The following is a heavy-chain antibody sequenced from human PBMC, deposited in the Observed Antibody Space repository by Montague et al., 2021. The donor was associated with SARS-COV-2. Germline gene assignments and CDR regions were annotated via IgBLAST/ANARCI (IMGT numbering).Heavy chain of an antibody. J-gene: IGHJ4*02. V-gene: IGHV5-10-1*01. CDR3: ARSQHCGSDSYFAY. Sequence: QSVAEVKTSGESLRISCRGSGYDFTRYWISWVRQMPGKGLEWMGRINPADSQTNYSPSFQGQVTISVDKSITTAYLQWSSLKPSDTAIYYCARSQHCGSDSYFAYWGQGSLVTVSS. D-gene: IGHD2-21*02. CDR2: INPADSQT. CDR1: GYDFTRYW.